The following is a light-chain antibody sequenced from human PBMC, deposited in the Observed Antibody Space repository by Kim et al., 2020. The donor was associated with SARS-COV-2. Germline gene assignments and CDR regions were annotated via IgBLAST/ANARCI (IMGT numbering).Light chain of an antibody. V-gene: IGLV3-21*04. CDR3: QVWDGPSDHAV. CDR1: DIGTKF. CDR2: YDT. J-gene: IGLJ2*01. Sequence: APGETGRISGEGDDIGTKFVHWYRQRPGQAPLLVTYYDTHRPAGIPARFSGSNSRNTATLTIREVEAGDEGDYFCQVWDGPSDHAVFGGGTQLTVL.